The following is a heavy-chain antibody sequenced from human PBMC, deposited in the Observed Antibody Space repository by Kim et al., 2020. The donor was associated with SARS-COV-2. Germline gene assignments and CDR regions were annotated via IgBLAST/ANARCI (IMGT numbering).Heavy chain of an antibody. CDR2: IYPGDSDT. CDR1: GYSFTSYW. D-gene: IGHD6-19*01. J-gene: IGHJ4*02. V-gene: IGHV5-51*01. CDR3: ARIGVAGTRRNQRPFDY. Sequence: GESLKISCKGSGYSFTSYWIGWVRQMPGKGLEWMGIIYPGDSDTRYSPSFQGQVTISADKSISTAYLQWSSLKASDTAMYYCARIGVAGTRRNQRPFDYWGQGTLVTVSS.